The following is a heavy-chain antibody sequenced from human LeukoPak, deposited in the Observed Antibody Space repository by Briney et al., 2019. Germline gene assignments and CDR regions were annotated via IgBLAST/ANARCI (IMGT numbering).Heavy chain of an antibody. J-gene: IGHJ4*02. CDR1: GFTFDDYA. D-gene: IGHD2-21*02. V-gene: IGHV3-9*01. CDR3: AKDSLAYCGGDCYSV. CDR2: ISWNSGSI. Sequence: GGSLRLSCAASGFTFDDYAMHWVRQAPGKGLEWVSGISWNSGSIGYADSVKGRFTISRDNAKNTLYLQMNSLRAEDTAVYYCAKDSLAYCGGDCYSVWGQGTLVTVSS.